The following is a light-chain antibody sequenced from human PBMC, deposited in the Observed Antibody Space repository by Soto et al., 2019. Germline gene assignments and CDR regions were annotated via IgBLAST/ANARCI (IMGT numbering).Light chain of an antibody. J-gene: IGKJ2*01. CDR3: MQGTHWPYT. CDR1: QSLVHSDGNTY. Sequence: DVVMTQSPLSLPVTLGQPASISCRSSQSLVHSDGNTYLNWYQQRPGHSPRRLIYKVSNRDSGVPDGFIGSASGSDFTLKISRVEAEDVGVYYCMQGTHWPYTFGQGTKLEIK. V-gene: IGKV2-30*02. CDR2: KVS.